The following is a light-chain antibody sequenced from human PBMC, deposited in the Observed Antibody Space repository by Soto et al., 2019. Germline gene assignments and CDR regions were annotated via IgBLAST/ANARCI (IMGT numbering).Light chain of an antibody. CDR3: GTWDSSLSAVV. J-gene: IGLJ2*01. CDR1: SSNIGSEY. CDR2: DNY. V-gene: IGLV1-51*01. Sequence: QSVLTQPPSVSAAPGQRVTISCSGSSSNIGSEYVSWYQQLPGTAPKLLIYDNYKRPSGIPDRFSGSKSGTSATLGITGLQTGDKADYYCGTWDSSLSAVVFGGGTQLTVL.